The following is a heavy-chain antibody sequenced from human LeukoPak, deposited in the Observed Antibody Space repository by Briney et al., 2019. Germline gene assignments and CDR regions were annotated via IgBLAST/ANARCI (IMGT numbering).Heavy chain of an antibody. V-gene: IGHV3-21*01. J-gene: IGHJ4*02. D-gene: IGHD4-11*01. CDR2: ISSSSSYI. Sequence: PGGSLRLSCAASGFTFSSYSMNWVRQAPGKGLEGVSSISSSSSYIYYADSVKGRFTISRDNAKNSLYLEMNSLRAEDTAVYYCARAGYSNYCPDYWGQGTLVTVSS. CDR1: GFTFSSYS. CDR3: ARAGYSNYCPDY.